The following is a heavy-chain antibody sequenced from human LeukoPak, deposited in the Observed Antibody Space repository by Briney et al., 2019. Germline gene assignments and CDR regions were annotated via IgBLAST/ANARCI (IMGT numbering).Heavy chain of an antibody. CDR1: GGSISSSSYY. CDR2: IYYSGST. V-gene: IGHV4-39*07. J-gene: IGHJ4*02. D-gene: IGHD5-18*01. Sequence: SETLSLTCTVSGGSISSSSYYWGWIRQPPGKGLEWIGSIYYSGSTYYNPSLKSRVTISVGTSKNQFSLKLSSVTAADTAVYYCARIPSGYSYGYYDYWGQGTLVTVSS. CDR3: ARIPSGYSYGYYDY.